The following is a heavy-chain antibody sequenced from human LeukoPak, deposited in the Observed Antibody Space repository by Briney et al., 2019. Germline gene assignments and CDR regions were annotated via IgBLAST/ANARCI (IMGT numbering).Heavy chain of an antibody. CDR2: FYYSGST. Sequence: PSETLSLTCTVSGGSITSSNYYWGWIRQPPGKGLEWIGSFYYSGSTNYNPSLKSRVTISVDTSKNQFSLKLSSVTAADTAVYYCARVVHPRAPLDYWGQGTLVTVSS. CDR3: ARVVHPRAPLDY. CDR1: GGSITSSNYY. J-gene: IGHJ4*02. D-gene: IGHD1-1*01. V-gene: IGHV4-39*07.